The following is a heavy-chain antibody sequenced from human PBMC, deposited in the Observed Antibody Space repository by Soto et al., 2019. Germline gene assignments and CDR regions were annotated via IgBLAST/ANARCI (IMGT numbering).Heavy chain of an antibody. D-gene: IGHD3-22*01. Sequence: EASVKVSCKASGYTFTSYAMHWVRQAPGQRLEWMGWINAGNGNTKYSQKFQGRVTITGDTSASTAYMELSSLRSEDTAVYYCAREIYDSSGTYFDYWGQGTLVTVSS. CDR2: INAGNGNT. CDR3: AREIYDSSGTYFDY. CDR1: GYTFTSYA. J-gene: IGHJ4*02. V-gene: IGHV1-3*01.